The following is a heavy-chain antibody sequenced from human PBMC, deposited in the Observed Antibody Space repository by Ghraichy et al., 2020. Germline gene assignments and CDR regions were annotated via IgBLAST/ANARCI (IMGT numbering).Heavy chain of an antibody. CDR2: IYYSGST. Sequence: TLSLTCAVSGGSISSGGYSWSWIRQPPGKGLEWIGYIYYSGSTYYNPSLKSRVTISVDTSKNQFSLKLSSVTAADTAVYYCARDTGHAFDIWGQGTMVTVSS. CDR3: ARDTGHAFDI. CDR1: GGSISSGGYS. D-gene: IGHD4-17*01. V-gene: IGHV4-30-4*07. J-gene: IGHJ3*02.